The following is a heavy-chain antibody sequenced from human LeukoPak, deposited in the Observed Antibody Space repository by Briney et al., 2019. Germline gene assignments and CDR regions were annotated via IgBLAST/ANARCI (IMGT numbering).Heavy chain of an antibody. D-gene: IGHD2-2*01. CDR2: INPNSGGT. CDR3: ASCSSTSCYSYYYYYMDV. J-gene: IGHJ6*03. V-gene: IGHV1-2*02. CDR1: GYTFTGYY. Sequence: ASVKVSCKASGYTFTGYYMHWVRQAPGQGLEWMGWINPNSGGTNYAQKFQGRVTMTRDTSISTAYMELSRLRSDDTAVYYCASCSSTSCYSYYYYYMDVWGKGTTVTVSS.